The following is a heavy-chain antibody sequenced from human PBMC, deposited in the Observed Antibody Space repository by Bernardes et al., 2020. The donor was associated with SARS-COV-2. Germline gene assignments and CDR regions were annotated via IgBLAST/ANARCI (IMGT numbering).Heavy chain of an antibody. CDR2: IYHTGTT. D-gene: IGHD5-18*01. Sequence: SETLSLTCTVSGESISSGYWWTWVRQPPGKGLEWIGEIYHTGTTNYNPSLKSRITISQDKSKNQFSLKMTSVTAADTAVYYCASVQYTSGPRFDYWGQGTLVTVSS. CDR3: ASVQYTSGPRFDY. V-gene: IGHV4-4*02. CDR1: GESISSGYW. J-gene: IGHJ4*02.